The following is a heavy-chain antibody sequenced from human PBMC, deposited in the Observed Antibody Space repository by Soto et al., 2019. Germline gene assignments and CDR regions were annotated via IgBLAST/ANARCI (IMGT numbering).Heavy chain of an antibody. CDR2: IYYSGST. CDR1: GGSISSGDYY. J-gene: IGHJ5*02. Sequence: PSETLSLTCTVSGGSISSGDYYWSWIRQPPGKGLEWIGYIYYSGSTYYNPSLKSRVTISVDTSKNQFSLKLSSVTAADTAVYYCASKSAGYCSGGSCYWWFDPWGQGTLVTVSS. D-gene: IGHD2-15*01. V-gene: IGHV4-30-4*01. CDR3: ASKSAGYCSGGSCYWWFDP.